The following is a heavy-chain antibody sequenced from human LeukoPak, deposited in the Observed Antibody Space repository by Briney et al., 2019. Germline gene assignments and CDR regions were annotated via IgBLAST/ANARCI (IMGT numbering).Heavy chain of an antibody. CDR2: INHSGST. CDR1: GGSFGGYY. D-gene: IGHD5-12*01. CDR3: ARGRVDEYSGYDSGKGLDY. Sequence: PSVTLSLTCAVYGGSFGGYYWSWIRQPPGKGLEWIGEINHSGSTNYNPSLKSRVTISVDTSKNQFSLKLSSVTAADTAVYYCARGRVDEYSGYDSGKGLDYWGQGTLVTVSS. J-gene: IGHJ4*02. V-gene: IGHV4-34*01.